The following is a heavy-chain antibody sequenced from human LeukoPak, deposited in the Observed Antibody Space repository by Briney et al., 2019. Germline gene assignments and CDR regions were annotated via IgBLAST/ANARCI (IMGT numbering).Heavy chain of an antibody. CDR3: ARDGGTRLKYSYGYGDY. CDR1: GFTFSSYE. Sequence: GGSLGLSCAASGFTFSSYEMNWVRQAPGKGLEWVSYISSSGDTIHYADSVKGRFTISRDNAKNSLYLQMNSLRAEDTAVYYCARDGGTRLKYSYGYGDYWGQGTLVTVSS. V-gene: IGHV3-48*03. D-gene: IGHD5-18*01. CDR2: ISSSGDTI. J-gene: IGHJ4*02.